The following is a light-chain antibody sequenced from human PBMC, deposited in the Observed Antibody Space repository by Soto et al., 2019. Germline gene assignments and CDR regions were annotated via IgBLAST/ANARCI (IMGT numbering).Light chain of an antibody. J-gene: IGKJ1*01. CDR3: QQYNSYPWT. CDR1: QSISSW. Sequence: DIQMTQSASTLSASVGDRVTSTCRASQSISSWLAWYQQKPGKAPKLLIYKASTLESGVPSNFSGSGSGTEFTLTISSLQPEDFATYYCQQYNSYPWTFGQGTKVDIK. V-gene: IGKV1-5*03. CDR2: KAS.